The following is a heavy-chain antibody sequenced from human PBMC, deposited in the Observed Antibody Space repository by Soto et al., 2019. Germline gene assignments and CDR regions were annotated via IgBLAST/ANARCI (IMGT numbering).Heavy chain of an antibody. CDR3: ARLAYYDYIWGSYRFPPSYFDY. V-gene: IGHV4-59*08. CDR2: IYYSGST. D-gene: IGHD3-16*02. CDR1: GGSISSYY. J-gene: IGHJ4*02. Sequence: SETLSLTCTVSGGSISSYYWSWIRQPPGKGLEWIGYIYYSGSTNYNPSLQSRVTISVDTSKKQFSLKLSSVTAADTAVYYCARLAYYDYIWGSYRFPPSYFDYWGQGTLVTVSS.